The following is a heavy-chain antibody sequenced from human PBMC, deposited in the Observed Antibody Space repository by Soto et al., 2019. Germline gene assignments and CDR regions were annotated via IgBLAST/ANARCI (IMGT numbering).Heavy chain of an antibody. CDR3: AKDQW. D-gene: IGHD2-8*01. J-gene: IGHJ4*02. CDR1: GFTFSNFA. Sequence: EVQLLESGGGLVQPGGSLRLSCEVSGFTFSNFAMSWVRQAPGKGLEWVSAISGSGASTYYADSVKGRFTISRDNSKNTQYREMISLGGEYTALYYCAKDQWWGQGTLVTVSS. CDR2: ISGSGAST. V-gene: IGHV3-23*01.